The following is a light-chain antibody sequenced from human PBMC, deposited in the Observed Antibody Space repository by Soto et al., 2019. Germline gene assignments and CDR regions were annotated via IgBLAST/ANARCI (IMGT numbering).Light chain of an antibody. Sequence: LTQSPDTLLLSPGVNATLACMSRQSVSKYLAWYQQKPGQVPRLLIYDASTRATGIPDRFSGSGSGTDFTHTISILAPEDCAVYYCQQYGRSPTWTFGQGTKVDIK. CDR2: DAS. CDR3: QQYGRSPTWT. V-gene: IGKV3-20*01. J-gene: IGKJ1*01. CDR1: QSVSKY.